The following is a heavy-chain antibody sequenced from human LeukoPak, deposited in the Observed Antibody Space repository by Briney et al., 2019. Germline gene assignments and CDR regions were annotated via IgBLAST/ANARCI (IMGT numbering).Heavy chain of an antibody. Sequence: GASVKVSCKASGYTFTSYAMNWVRQVPGQGLEWMGWISAYNGNTNYAQKLQGRVTMTTDTSTSTAYMELRSLRSDDTAVYYCARVRGQWLVRYYYYMDVWGKGTTVTVSS. CDR3: ARVRGQWLVRYYYYMDV. V-gene: IGHV1-18*01. CDR1: GYTFTSYA. D-gene: IGHD6-19*01. CDR2: ISAYNGNT. J-gene: IGHJ6*03.